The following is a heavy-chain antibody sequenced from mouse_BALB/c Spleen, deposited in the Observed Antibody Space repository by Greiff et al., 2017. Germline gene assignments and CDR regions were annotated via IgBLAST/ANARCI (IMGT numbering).Heavy chain of an antibody. V-gene: IGHV5-12-2*01. J-gene: IGHJ1*01. CDR1: GFTFSSYT. D-gene: IGHD2-3*01. Sequence: EVKLVESGGGLVQPGGSLKLSCAASGFTFSSYTMSWVRQTPEKRLEWVAYISNGGGSTYYPDTVKGRFTISRDNAKNTLYLQMSSLKSEDTAMYYCARQVDGSWYFDVWGAGTTVTVSS. CDR3: ARQVDGSWYFDV. CDR2: ISNGGGST.